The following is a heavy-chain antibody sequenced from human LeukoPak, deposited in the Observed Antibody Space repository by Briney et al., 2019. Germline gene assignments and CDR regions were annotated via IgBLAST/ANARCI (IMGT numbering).Heavy chain of an antibody. D-gene: IGHD1-1*01. CDR3: ARDKGSERSNWFDP. V-gene: IGHV4-4*02. CDR1: GGSISSSNW. CDR2: IYHSGST. Sequence: PSGTLSLTCAVSGGSISSSNWWSWVRQPPGKGLEWIGEIYHSGSTNYNPSLKSRVTISVDKSKNQFSLKLSSVTAADTAVYYCARDKGSERSNWFDPWGQGTLVTVSS. J-gene: IGHJ5*02.